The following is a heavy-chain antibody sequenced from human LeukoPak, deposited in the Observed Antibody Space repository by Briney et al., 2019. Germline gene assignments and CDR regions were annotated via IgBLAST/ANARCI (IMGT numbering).Heavy chain of an antibody. CDR3: AREWRYCSGGSCYSEMAP. J-gene: IGHJ5*02. CDR1: GFTFSSYW. V-gene: IGHV3-74*01. Sequence: GGSLRLSCAASGFTFSSYWMHWVRQAPGKGLVWVSRTNSDGSSTSYADSVKGRFTISRDNAKNTLYLQMNSLRAEDTAVYYCAREWRYCSGGSCYSEMAPWGQGTLVTVSS. D-gene: IGHD2-15*01. CDR2: TNSDGSST.